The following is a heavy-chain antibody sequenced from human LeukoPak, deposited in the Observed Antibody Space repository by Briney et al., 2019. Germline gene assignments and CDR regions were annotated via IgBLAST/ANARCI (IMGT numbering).Heavy chain of an antibody. CDR2: VNPVTGNA. J-gene: IGHJ4*02. CDR3: ARAPMGTAALY. CDR1: GYTFTNFD. D-gene: IGHD2-2*01. Sequence: ASVKVSCKASGYTFTNFDINWVRQAPGQGLEWMGWVNPVTGNAGSAQKFLGRVTLTRDTSISTAYMELSSLTSDDTAFYYCARAPMGTAALYWGQGTLVTVSS. V-gene: IGHV1-8*01.